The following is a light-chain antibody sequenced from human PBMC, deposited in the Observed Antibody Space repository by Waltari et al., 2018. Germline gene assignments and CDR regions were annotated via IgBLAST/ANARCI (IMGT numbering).Light chain of an antibody. J-gene: IGKJ5*01. CDR1: QSVSSNS. CDR2: DAS. Sequence: EIVLTQSPGTLSLSPGERATLSCRASQSVSSNSLAWYQQKPGQAPRCLIYDASSRASGIPDRFSGSGSGTDFTLTISRLEPDDFAVYYCQHYGRSPITFGQGTRLESK. CDR3: QHYGRSPIT. V-gene: IGKV3-20*01.